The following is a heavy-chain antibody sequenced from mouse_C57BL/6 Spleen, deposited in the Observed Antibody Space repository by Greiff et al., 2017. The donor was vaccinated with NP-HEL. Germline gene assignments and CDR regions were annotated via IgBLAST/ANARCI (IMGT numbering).Heavy chain of an antibody. CDR1: GFTFSDYG. Sequence: EVQRVESGGGLVKPGGSLKLSCAASGFTFSDYGMHWVRQAPEKGLEWVAYLSSGSSTIYYADTVKGRFTISRDNAKNTLFQQMTSLRSKDTAMYYCARKGGSYYYAMDYWGQGTSVTVSS. CDR2: LSSGSSTI. CDR3: ARKGGSYYYAMDY. J-gene: IGHJ4*01. V-gene: IGHV5-17*01. D-gene: IGHD1-1*01.